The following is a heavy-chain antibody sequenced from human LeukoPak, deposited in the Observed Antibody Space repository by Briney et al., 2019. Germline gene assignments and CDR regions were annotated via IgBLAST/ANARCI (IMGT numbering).Heavy chain of an antibody. Sequence: SETLSLTCTVSGGSISSYYWSWIRQPAGKGLEWIGRIYTSGSTNYNSSLKSRVTMSVDTSKHQFSLRLSSVTAADTAVYYCARALPMGWLRYINPDYYFDYWGQGTLVTVSS. J-gene: IGHJ4*02. CDR2: IYTSGST. V-gene: IGHV4-4*07. CDR3: ARALPMGWLRYINPDYYFDY. D-gene: IGHD5-12*01. CDR1: GGSISSYY.